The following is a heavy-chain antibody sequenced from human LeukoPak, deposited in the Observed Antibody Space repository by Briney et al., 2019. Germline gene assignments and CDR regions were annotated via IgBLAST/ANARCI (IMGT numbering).Heavy chain of an antibody. CDR1: GFTFSTYA. Sequence: GRSLRLSCAASGFTFSTYAMHWVRQAPGKGLEWVTVISFDGNNKNYADSVKGRFTISRDSSKNTLYLQLNSLRAEDTAVYYCARSPGLVGANYFDYWGQGTLVTVSS. D-gene: IGHD1-26*01. V-gene: IGHV3-30*04. CDR2: ISFDGNNK. J-gene: IGHJ4*02. CDR3: ARSPGLVGANYFDY.